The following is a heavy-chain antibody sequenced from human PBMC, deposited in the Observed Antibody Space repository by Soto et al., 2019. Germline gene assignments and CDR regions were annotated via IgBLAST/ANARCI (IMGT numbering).Heavy chain of an antibody. V-gene: IGHV1-69*17. CDR3: ARGGRCGGDCYWEDY. CDR1: GGAFSSYA. CDR2: IIPIFGII. D-gene: IGHD2-21*02. J-gene: IGHJ4*02. Sequence: QVQLVQSGAEVKKPGSSVKVSCKASGGAFSSYAFSWVRQAPGQGLEWMGGIIPIFGIINYAQKFKGRVTITADKSTSTDYMELSGLRFEDTAVYFCARGGRCGGDCYWEDYWGQGTVVTVSS.